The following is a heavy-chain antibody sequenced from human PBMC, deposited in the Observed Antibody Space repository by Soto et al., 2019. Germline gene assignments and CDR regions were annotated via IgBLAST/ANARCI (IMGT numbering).Heavy chain of an antibody. CDR2: IYYTGAT. Sequence: QVQLQESGPGLVKPSQTLSLTCTVSGGSISSDGSYWSWIRQHPGKDLEWIAYIYYTGATYTNPSLTSRVTISADTSKNQFSVKLKSVTAADTAVYFCGGALVGSTVEGVDIWGQGTLVTVSS. CDR3: GGALVGSTVEGVDI. D-gene: IGHD1-26*01. CDR1: GGSISSDGSY. J-gene: IGHJ3*02. V-gene: IGHV4-31*03.